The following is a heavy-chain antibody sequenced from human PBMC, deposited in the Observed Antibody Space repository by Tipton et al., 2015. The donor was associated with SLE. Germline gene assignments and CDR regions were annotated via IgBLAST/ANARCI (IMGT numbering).Heavy chain of an antibody. Sequence: TLSLTCAVYGGSSSGHYWSWIRQPPGKGLEWIGEINHSGSTNYNPSLKSRVTISVDTSKNQFSLKVSSVTAADTAVYYCARRDGYSSIWNWFDPWGQGTLVTVSS. CDR2: INHSGST. CDR1: GGSSSGHY. V-gene: IGHV4-34*01. J-gene: IGHJ5*02. CDR3: ARRDGYSSIWNWFDP. D-gene: IGHD6-13*01.